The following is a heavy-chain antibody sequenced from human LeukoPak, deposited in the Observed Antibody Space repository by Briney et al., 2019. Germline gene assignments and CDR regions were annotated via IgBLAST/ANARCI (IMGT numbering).Heavy chain of an antibody. CDR1: GYTLTELS. CDR3: AKNLSGSYSYFDY. CDR2: INPSGGST. J-gene: IGHJ4*02. D-gene: IGHD1-26*01. V-gene: IGHV1-46*01. Sequence: ASVKVSCKVSGYTLTELSMHWVRQAPGQGLEWMGIINPSGGSTSYAQKFQGRVTMTRDTSTSTVYMELSSLRSEDTAVYYCAKNLSGSYSYFDYWGQGTLVTVSS.